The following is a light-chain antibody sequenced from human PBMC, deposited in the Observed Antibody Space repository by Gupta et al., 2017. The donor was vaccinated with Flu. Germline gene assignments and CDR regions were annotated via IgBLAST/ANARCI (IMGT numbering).Light chain of an antibody. CDR2: SHN. CDR3: SVWDDSLNGRV. J-gene: IGLJ3*02. V-gene: IGLV1-44*01. Sequence: QAVLSQPPSVSGTPGQRVTLSCSGTNSNIGSHLVNWYQKLPGTAPKLLIHSHNQRPSGIPERFSGSKSGTSASLAISGLQSEDEADYYCSVWDDSLNGRVFGGGTKLTVL. CDR1: NSNIGSHL.